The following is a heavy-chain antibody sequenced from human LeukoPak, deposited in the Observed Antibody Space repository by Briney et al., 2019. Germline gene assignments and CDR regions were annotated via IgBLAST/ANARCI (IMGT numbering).Heavy chain of an antibody. J-gene: IGHJ4*02. CDR2: INHSGNT. CDR3: ARVSGSPSRSDFDY. Sequence: SETLSLTCAVYVGSFSGYYWNWIRQPPGKGLEWIGEINHSGNTNYNPSLKSRVTISVDTSKNQFSLKLSSVTAADTAVYYCARVSGSPSRSDFDYWGQGNLVTVSP. V-gene: IGHV4-34*01. CDR1: VGSFSGYY. D-gene: IGHD2-2*01.